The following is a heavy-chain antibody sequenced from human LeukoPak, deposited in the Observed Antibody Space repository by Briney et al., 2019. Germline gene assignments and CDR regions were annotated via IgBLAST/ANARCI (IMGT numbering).Heavy chain of an antibody. Sequence: GGSLRLSCEASTFNFGLYVMTWARQAPGKGLEWVSGISGGGLSTYYTDSVKGRFTISRENSKNTLYLEMTRLRTEDTTVYFCGRGGSTRAQAFDVWGQGTMVTVSS. CDR2: ISGGGLST. D-gene: IGHD2-15*01. CDR3: GRGGSTRAQAFDV. J-gene: IGHJ3*01. CDR1: TFNFGLYV. V-gene: IGHV3-23*01.